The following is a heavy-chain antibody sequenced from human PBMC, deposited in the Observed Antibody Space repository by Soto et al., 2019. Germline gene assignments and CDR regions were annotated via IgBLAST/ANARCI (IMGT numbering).Heavy chain of an antibody. Sequence: QVQLVQSGAEVKKPGASVKVSCKASGYTFTSYGISWVRQAPRQGLEWMGWISAYNGNTNYAQKLQGTGTITTDASTSTAYVELRSLRSDDTDVYYCARIRITFGGVSALPGGYWGQGTLVTVSS. CDR2: ISAYNGNT. V-gene: IGHV1-18*01. J-gene: IGHJ4*02. D-gene: IGHD3-16*01. CDR1: GYTFTSYG. CDR3: ARIRITFGGVSALPGGY.